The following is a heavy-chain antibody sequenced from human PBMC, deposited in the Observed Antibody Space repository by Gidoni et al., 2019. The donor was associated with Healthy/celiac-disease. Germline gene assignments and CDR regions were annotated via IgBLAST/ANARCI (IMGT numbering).Heavy chain of an antibody. D-gene: IGHD2-15*01. CDR3: ARYLGCRGCSCYDGYDWVDP. CDR2: IIPIFCTA. CDR1: RGSLGSND. Sequence: VQLVQTGAKGKKPGSLGEFSCEESRGSLGSNDISWVRQAPGQGLEWMGGIIPIFCTANYAQKSQCRVTITADESTSTVYMELSSLITDDTSVYYCARYLGCRGCSCYDGYDWVDPLGQGTLVTVFS. J-gene: IGHJ5*02. V-gene: IGHV1-69*12.